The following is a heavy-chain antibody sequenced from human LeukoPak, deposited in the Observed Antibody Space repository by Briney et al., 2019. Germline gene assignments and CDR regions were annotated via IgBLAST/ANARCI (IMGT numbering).Heavy chain of an antibody. J-gene: IGHJ1*01. V-gene: IGHV3-74*01. CDR3: AKDRPGPVGATTLNYFQH. CDR1: GFTVSSYW. CDR2: INSEGSST. Sequence: GGSLRLSCAASGFTVSSYWMHWVRQAPGKGLVWVSRINSEGSSTSYADSVKGRFTISRDNAKNTLYLQMNSLRAEDTAVYYCAKDRPGPVGATTLNYFQHWGQGTLVTVSS. D-gene: IGHD1-26*01.